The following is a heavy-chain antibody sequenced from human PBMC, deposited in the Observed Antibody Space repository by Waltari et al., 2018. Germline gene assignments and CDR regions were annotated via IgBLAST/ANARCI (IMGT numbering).Heavy chain of an antibody. D-gene: IGHD3-16*01. CDR3: AIDRGAYFDY. Sequence: QMQLQESGPGLGKPSDTLSLTCTVSGGSISRSSYYWGWIRQPPGKGLEWIGSIYYSGSTYYNPSRKSRVTISVDTSKNQFSLKLSSVTAADTAVYYCAIDRGAYFDYWGQGTLVTVSS. J-gene: IGHJ4*02. CDR1: GGSISRSSYY. V-gene: IGHV4-39*07. CDR2: IYYSGST.